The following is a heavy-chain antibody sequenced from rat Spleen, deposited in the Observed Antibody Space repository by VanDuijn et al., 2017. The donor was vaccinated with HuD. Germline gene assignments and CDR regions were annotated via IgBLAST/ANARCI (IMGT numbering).Heavy chain of an antibody. J-gene: IGHJ3*01. V-gene: IGHV5-7*01. CDR1: GFTFTDYN. Sequence: EVQLVESGGDLVQPGRSLKLSCAASGFTFTDYNMAWVRQAPKKGLEWVATITYDGSGTYYRDSVKGRFTISRDNAKSTLFLQIDSLRSEDTATYYCARPNYGYPFAYWGQGTLVTVSS. CDR3: ARPNYGYPFAY. D-gene: IGHD1-11*01. CDR2: ITYDGSGT.